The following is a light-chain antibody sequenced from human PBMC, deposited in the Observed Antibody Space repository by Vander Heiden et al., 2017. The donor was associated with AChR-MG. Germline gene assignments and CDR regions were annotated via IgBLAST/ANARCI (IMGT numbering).Light chain of an antibody. CDR2: GAS. CDR3: QQYDNWLPWT. J-gene: IGKJ1*01. Sequence: TLLTQLPATLSVSPGERATLSGRASQSVSSNLAWYRQKPGQAPRLLIYGASTRATGIPARFSGSGSGTEFTLTISSLQSEDFAVYYCQQYDNWLPWTFGQGTKVEIK. CDR1: QSVSSN. V-gene: IGKV3-15*01.